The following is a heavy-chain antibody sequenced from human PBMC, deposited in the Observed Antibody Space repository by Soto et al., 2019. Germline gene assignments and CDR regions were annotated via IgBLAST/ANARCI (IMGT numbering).Heavy chain of an antibody. CDR1: GYTFTSYY. CDR3: ARGVADYYESSAYDCDY. CDR2: INPSGGST. V-gene: IGHV1-46*01. D-gene: IGHD3-22*01. Sequence: ASVKVSCKASGYTFTSYYMHWVRQAPGQGLEWMGIINPSGGSTSYAQKFQGRVTMTRDTSTSTVYMELSGLRSEDTAVYYCARGVADYYESSAYDCDYWDKGTLVTLSS. J-gene: IGHJ4*02.